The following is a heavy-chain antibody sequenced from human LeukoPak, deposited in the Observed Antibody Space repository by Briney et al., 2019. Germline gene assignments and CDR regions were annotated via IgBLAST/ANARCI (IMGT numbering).Heavy chain of an antibody. Sequence: SETLSLTCSVSGYFITSGYYWGWIRPPPGNGLEWIGSFYHRSGTTHYNPSLQSRVTIAVDTSSNHFSLQLRSVTAADTAVYYCAVNYGDYVFDYWGQGTLVTVSS. CDR3: AVNYGDYVFDY. J-gene: IGHJ4*02. D-gene: IGHD4-17*01. CDR2: FYHRSGTT. V-gene: IGHV4-38-2*02. CDR1: GYFITSGYY.